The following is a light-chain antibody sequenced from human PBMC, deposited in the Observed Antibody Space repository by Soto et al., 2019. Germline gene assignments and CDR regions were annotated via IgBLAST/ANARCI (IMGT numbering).Light chain of an antibody. CDR3: QQYYSYPIT. V-gene: IGKV1-33*01. CDR1: QDISNR. J-gene: IGKJ5*01. CDR2: KAS. Sequence: DIQMTQSPSSLSASVGDRITITCQASQDISNRLNWYHQKPGKAPKLLIYKASTLKSGVPSRFSGSGSGTDFTLTISCLQSEDFATYYCQQYYSYPITFGQGTRLEIK.